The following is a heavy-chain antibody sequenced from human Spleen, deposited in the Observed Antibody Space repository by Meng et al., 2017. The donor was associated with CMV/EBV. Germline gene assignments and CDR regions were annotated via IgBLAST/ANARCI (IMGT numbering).Heavy chain of an antibody. CDR3: ARDWN. J-gene: IGHJ4*02. CDR2: ISYDGSNK. CDR1: GFTFSSYA. V-gene: IGHV3-30-3*01. D-gene: IGHD3-3*01. Sequence: GESLKISCAASGFTFSSYATHWVRQAPGKGLEWVAVISYDGSNKYYADSVKGRFTISRDNSKNTLYLQMNSLRAEDTAVYYCARDWNWGQGTLVTVSS.